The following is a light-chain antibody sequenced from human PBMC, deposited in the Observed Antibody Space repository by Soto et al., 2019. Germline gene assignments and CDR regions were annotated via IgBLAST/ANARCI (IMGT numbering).Light chain of an antibody. Sequence: QPVLTQPASVSGSPGQSITISFTGTNSDVGGYNYVSWYQQHPGKAPKLVIYDVVHRPSGVSNRFSGSKSGNTASLTIAGLQAEDEADFYCYSYATSSTFVFGTGTKLTVL. CDR3: YSYATSSTFV. CDR2: DVV. CDR1: NSDVGGYNY. J-gene: IGLJ1*01. V-gene: IGLV2-14*03.